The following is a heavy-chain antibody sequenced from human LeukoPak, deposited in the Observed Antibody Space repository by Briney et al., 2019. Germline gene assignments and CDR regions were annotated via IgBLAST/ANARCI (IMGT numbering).Heavy chain of an antibody. Sequence: PGGSLRLSCAASGFTVSSNYMSWVRQAPGKGLEWVSVIYSGGSTYYADSVKGRFTISRDNSKNTLYLQMNSLRAEDTAVYYCARSAPNYYDSSGYPGYYGMDVWGQGTTVTVSS. D-gene: IGHD3-22*01. CDR1: GFTVSSNY. V-gene: IGHV3-66*01. J-gene: IGHJ6*02. CDR2: IYSGGST. CDR3: ARSAPNYYDSSGYPGYYGMDV.